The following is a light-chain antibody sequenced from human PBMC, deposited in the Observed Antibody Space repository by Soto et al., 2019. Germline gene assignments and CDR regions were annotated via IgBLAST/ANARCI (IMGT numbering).Light chain of an antibody. CDR3: QAWDSSKGV. J-gene: IGLJ2*01. CDR2: EDR. CDR1: KLGDKY. V-gene: IGLV3-1*01. Sequence: SYELTQPPSVSVSPGQTASITCSGDKLGDKYACWYQQKPGQSPVLVIYEDRKRPSGIPERFSGSNSGNTATLTISGTQAMDEADYYCQAWDSSKGVFGGGTKLTVL.